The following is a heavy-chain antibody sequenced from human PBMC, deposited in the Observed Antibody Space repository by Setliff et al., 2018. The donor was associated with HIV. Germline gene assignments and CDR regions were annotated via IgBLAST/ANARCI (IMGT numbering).Heavy chain of an antibody. CDR1: GGTFTNHG. CDR2: VIPMFGIT. J-gene: IGHJ4*02. CDR3: ATGLYPSDTGRQYNALGHFES. Sequence: SVKVSCKASGGTFTNHGIGWVRQAPGRRLEWLGGVIPMFGITNDGQKFQGRVAITTDESTSTVFMELSSLTSEDTAVYYCATGLYPSDTGRQYNALGHFESWGQGTLVTVSS. V-gene: IGHV1-69*05. D-gene: IGHD1-1*01.